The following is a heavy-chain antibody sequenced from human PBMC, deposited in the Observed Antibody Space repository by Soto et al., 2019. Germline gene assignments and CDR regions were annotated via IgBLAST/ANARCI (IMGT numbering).Heavy chain of an antibody. CDR2: ISGSDGKT. D-gene: IGHD3-10*01. CDR3: APGSGSYPDYFDY. J-gene: IGHJ4*02. CDR1: GFSFGSYA. Sequence: QTGGSLRLSCAASGFSFGSYALSWVRQAPGKGLEWVSTISGSDGKTFYADSVKGRFSISRDTSQSTLYLQMNSLRADDTAVYYCAPGSGSYPDYFDYWGQGTLVTVSS. V-gene: IGHV3-23*01.